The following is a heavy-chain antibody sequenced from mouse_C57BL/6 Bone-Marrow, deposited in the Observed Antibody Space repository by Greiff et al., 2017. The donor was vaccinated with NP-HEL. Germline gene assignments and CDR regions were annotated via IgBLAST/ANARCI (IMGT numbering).Heavy chain of an antibody. D-gene: IGHD1-1*01. CDR1: GFTFSSYG. V-gene: IGHV5-6*01. J-gene: IGHJ2*01. CDR2: ISSGGSYT. CDR3: ARHLGDYYGSSSFDY. Sequence: EVKVVESGGDLVKPGGSLKLSCAASGFTFSSYGMSWVRQTPDKRLEWVATISSGGSYTYYPDSVKGRFTISRANAKNTLYLQMSSLKSEDTAMYYCARHLGDYYGSSSFDYWGQGTTLTVSS.